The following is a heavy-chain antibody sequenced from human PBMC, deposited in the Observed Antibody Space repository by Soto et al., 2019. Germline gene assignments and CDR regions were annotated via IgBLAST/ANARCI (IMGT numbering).Heavy chain of an antibody. CDR3: ARISHVDDSSWDI. CDR2: IHSDGSST. D-gene: IGHD3-22*01. V-gene: IGHV3-74*01. CDR1: GFTFSSYW. J-gene: IGHJ3*02. Sequence: EVQLVESGGGLVQPGGSLRLSCVASGFTFSSYWMHWVRQAPGKGLVWVSRIHSDGSSTSYADSVKGRFTISRDNAKNTLYLQMNSLRAEDTAVYYCARISHVDDSSWDIWGQGTMVTVSS.